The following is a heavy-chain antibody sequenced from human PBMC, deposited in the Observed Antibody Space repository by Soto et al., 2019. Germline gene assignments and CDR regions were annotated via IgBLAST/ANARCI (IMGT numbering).Heavy chain of an antibody. CDR2: INPSGGST. Sequence: ASVKVSCKASGYTFTSYYMHWVRQAPGQGLEWMGIINPSGGSTSYAQKFQGRVTMTRDTSTSTVYMELSSLRSEDTAVYYCARDRYYYDSSGYSDAFDIWGQGTMVTVS. D-gene: IGHD3-22*01. V-gene: IGHV1-46*01. CDR3: ARDRYYYDSSGYSDAFDI. CDR1: GYTFTSYY. J-gene: IGHJ3*02.